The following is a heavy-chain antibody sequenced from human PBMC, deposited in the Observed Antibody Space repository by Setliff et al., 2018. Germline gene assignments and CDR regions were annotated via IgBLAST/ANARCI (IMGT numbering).Heavy chain of an antibody. J-gene: IGHJ4*02. CDR2: INPKSGGT. V-gene: IGHV1-2*02. CDR1: GYSFTDYY. CDR3: ARWTARAVDY. D-gene: IGHD6-6*01. Sequence: ASVKVSCKASGYSFTDYYMHWVRQVPGRGLEWMGWINPKSGGTRYAQKFQGRVTMTRDTSISTAYMELSSLRSDDTAVYYCARWTARAVDYWGQGTLVTVSS.